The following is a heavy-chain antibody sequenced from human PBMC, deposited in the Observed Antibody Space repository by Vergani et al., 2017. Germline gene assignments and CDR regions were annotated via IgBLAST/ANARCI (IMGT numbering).Heavy chain of an antibody. Sequence: EVQLVESGGGLVKPGGSLRLSCAASGFTFSSYSMNWVRQAPGKGLEWVSSISSSSSYIYYADSVKGRFTISRDNAKNSLYLQMNSLRAEDTAVYYCARPSKRGSTSCYDYWGQGTLVTVSS. CDR3: ARPSKRGSTSCYDY. D-gene: IGHD2-2*01. V-gene: IGHV3-21*01. CDR2: ISSSSSYI. J-gene: IGHJ4*02. CDR1: GFTFSSYS.